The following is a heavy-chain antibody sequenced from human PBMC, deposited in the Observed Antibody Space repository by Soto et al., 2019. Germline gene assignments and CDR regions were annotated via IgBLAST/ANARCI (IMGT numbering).Heavy chain of an antibody. CDR3: ARDAKIRWLPNGFFDY. CDR1: GFTFSSDW. J-gene: IGHJ4*02. CDR2: IKQDGSEK. Sequence: PILSCAASGFTFSSDWMSWVRQAPGKGLEWVANIKQDGSEKYYVDSVKGRFTISRDNAKNSLYLQMNNLRAEDTAVYYCARDAKIRWLPNGFFDYWGQGTLVTVSS. D-gene: IGHD2-8*01. V-gene: IGHV3-7*01.